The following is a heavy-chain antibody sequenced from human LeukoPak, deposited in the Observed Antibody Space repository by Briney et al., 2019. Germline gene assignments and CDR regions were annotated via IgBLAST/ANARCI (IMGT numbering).Heavy chain of an antibody. D-gene: IGHD3-22*01. V-gene: IGHV3-66*04. Sequence: PGGSLRLSCAASGFTFSSYSMNWVRQAPGKGLEWVSILYSGGSAFYSDSVKGRFSISRDNSRNTLFLRLNSLRVEDTAVYYCARHTFTLSRPLDSWGQGTLVTVS. CDR3: ARHTFTLSRPLDS. CDR1: GFTFSSYS. J-gene: IGHJ4*02. CDR2: LYSGGSA.